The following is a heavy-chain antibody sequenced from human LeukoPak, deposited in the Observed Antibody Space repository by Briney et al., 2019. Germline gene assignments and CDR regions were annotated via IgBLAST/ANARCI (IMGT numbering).Heavy chain of an antibody. CDR2: ISYDGSNK. CDR1: GFTFSSYA. D-gene: IGHD6-6*01. Sequence: GGSLRLSCAASGFTFSSYAMHWVRQAPGKGLEWVAVISYDGSNKYYADSVKGRFTISRDNSKNTLYLQMNSLRAEDTAVYYCTRWSVSSSSEVLADYWGQGTLVAVSS. V-gene: IGHV3-30-3*01. J-gene: IGHJ4*02. CDR3: TRWSVSSSSEVLADY.